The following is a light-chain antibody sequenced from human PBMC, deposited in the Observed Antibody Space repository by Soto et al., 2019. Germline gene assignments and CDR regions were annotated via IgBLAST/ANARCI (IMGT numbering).Light chain of an antibody. V-gene: IGKV1-39*01. J-gene: IGKJ5*01. CDR2: AAS. CDR3: QQSSNWPPIN. Sequence: DIQMTQSPSSLSASVGDIVTITCRASQNIDTYLNWYQQKPGKAPKVLIYAASRLQSGVPSRFSGSGSGTDSTLIISSLQPEDFAVYYCQQSSNWPPINFGQGTRLEIK. CDR1: QNIDTY.